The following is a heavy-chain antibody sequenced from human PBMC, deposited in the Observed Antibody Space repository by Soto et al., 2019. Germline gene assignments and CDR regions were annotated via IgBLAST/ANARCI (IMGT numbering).Heavy chain of an antibody. CDR3: ARDPRGYGYVGAYYFDY. D-gene: IGHD5-18*01. Sequence: PLGGSLRLSCAVSGFTFSSYEMNWVRQAPGRGLEWISYISSSGSTVFYADSVKGRFTVSRDNARNSLYLQMNSLRAEDTAVYYCARDPRGYGYVGAYYFDYWGQGTPVTVSS. CDR2: ISSSGSTV. CDR1: GFTFSSYE. V-gene: IGHV3-48*03. J-gene: IGHJ4*02.